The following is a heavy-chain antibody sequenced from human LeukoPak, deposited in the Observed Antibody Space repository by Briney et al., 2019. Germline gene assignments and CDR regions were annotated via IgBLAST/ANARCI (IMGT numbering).Heavy chain of an antibody. Sequence: PGGSLRLSCAASGFTFSSYWMHWVRQAPGKGLVWVSRINSDGSGASYADSVKGRFTISRDNAKNTLYLQMNSLRAEDTAVYYCATKDYYGSGMFDPWGQGTLVTVSS. CDR3: ATKDYYGSGMFDP. CDR2: INSDGSGA. J-gene: IGHJ5*02. CDR1: GFTFSSYW. D-gene: IGHD3-10*01. V-gene: IGHV3-74*01.